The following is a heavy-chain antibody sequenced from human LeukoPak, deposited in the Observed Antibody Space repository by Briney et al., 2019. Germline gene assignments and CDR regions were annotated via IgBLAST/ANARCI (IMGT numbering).Heavy chain of an antibody. CDR2: MNPNSGNT. V-gene: IGHV1-8*02. Sequence: ASVKVSCKASGYTFTGYYMHWVRQATGQGLEWMGWMNPNSGNTGYAQKFQGRVTMTRNTSINTAYMELSSLRSEDTAVYYCARASPQGTLSWGQGTLVTVSS. CDR3: ARASPQGTLS. D-gene: IGHD2-21*01. CDR1: GYTFTGYY. J-gene: IGHJ5*02.